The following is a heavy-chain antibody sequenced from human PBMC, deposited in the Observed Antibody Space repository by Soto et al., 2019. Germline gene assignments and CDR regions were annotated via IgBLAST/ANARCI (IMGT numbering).Heavy chain of an antibody. Sequence: PGESLKISCKGSGYSFTSYWIGWVRQMPGKGLEWMGIIYPGDSDTRYSPSFQGQVTISADKSISTAYLQWSSLKASDTAMYYCAGAVGSTSSWSSYYFDYWSQGTLVTVSS. CDR1: GYSFTSYW. CDR2: IYPGDSDT. D-gene: IGHD6-6*01. J-gene: IGHJ4*02. CDR3: AGAVGSTSSWSSYYFDY. V-gene: IGHV5-51*01.